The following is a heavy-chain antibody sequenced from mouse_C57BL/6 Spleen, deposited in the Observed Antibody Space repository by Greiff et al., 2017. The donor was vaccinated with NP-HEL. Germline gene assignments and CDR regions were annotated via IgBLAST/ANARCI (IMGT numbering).Heavy chain of an antibody. J-gene: IGHJ4*01. CDR1: GYTFTSYW. CDR2: IDPSDSET. D-gene: IGHD2-2*01. V-gene: IGHV1-52*01. Sequence: VQLQQPGAELVRPGSSVKLSCKASGYTFTSYWMHWVKQRPIQGLEWIGNIDPSDSETHYNQKFKDKATLTVDKSSSTAYMQLSSLTSEDSAVYYCARSFMVTSYAMDYWGQGTSVTVSS. CDR3: ARSFMVTSYAMDY.